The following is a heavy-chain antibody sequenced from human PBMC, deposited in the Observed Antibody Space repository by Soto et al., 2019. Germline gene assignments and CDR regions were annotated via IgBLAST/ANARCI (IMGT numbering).Heavy chain of an antibody. Sequence: GGSLRLSCAASGFTFSSYSMNWVRQAPGKGLEWVSSISSSSSYIYYADSVKGRFTISRDNAKNSLYLQMNSLRAEDTAVYYCARDKGFVTGEYFQHWGQGTLVTVSS. CDR2: ISSSSSYI. D-gene: IGHD2-21*01. CDR3: ARDKGFVTGEYFQH. V-gene: IGHV3-21*01. CDR1: GFTFSSYS. J-gene: IGHJ1*01.